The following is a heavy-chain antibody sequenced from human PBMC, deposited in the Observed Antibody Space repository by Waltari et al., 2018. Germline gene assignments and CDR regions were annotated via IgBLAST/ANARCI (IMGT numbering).Heavy chain of an antibody. V-gene: IGHV3-23*03. CDR2: ISSGGSST. Sequence: EVQLLESGGGLVQPGGSLRLSCAASGFNFSSYAMSWVRPAPGKGLEWVSVISSGGSSTYYADSEKGRFTISRDNSKNTLYLQMNSLRAEDTAVYYCAKHGGYYYGLDYWGQGTLVTVSS. CDR1: GFNFSSYA. D-gene: IGHD3-22*01. CDR3: AKHGGYYYGLDY. J-gene: IGHJ4*02.